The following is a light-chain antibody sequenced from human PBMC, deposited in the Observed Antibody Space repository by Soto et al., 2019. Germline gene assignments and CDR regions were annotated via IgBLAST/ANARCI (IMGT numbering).Light chain of an antibody. CDR1: QTISSTY. V-gene: IGKV3-20*01. CDR3: QQYNIWSWT. J-gene: IGKJ1*01. CDR2: AAS. Sequence: VGTQSPGTLSCWAREWVSLAAGSSQTISSTYLAWYQQTPGQAPRLLIYAASTRATGIPDRFSGSGSGTDITLTISSLESEDFAASYCQQYNIWSWTFGQGTKVDI.